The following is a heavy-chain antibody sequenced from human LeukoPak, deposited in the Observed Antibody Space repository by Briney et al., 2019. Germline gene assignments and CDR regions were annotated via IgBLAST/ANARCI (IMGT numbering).Heavy chain of an antibody. V-gene: IGHV1-69*13. CDR1: GGTFSSYA. CDR2: IIPIFGTA. Sequence: GASVKVSCKASGGTFSSYAISWVRQAPGQGLEWMGGIIPIFGTANYAQKFQGRVTITADESTSTAYMELSSLRSEDTAVYYCATAQQLERRYGYWFDPWGQGTLVTVSS. J-gene: IGHJ5*02. D-gene: IGHD1-1*01. CDR3: ATAQQLERRYGYWFDP.